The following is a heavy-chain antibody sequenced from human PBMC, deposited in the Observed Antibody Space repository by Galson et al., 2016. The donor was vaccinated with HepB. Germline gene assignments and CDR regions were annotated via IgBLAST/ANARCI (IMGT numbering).Heavy chain of an antibody. CDR1: GFSFHRFG. CDR3: AKGLKAPGYYYYMDV. CDR2: IWFDGDIK. D-gene: IGHD6-19*01. V-gene: IGHV3-33*06. J-gene: IGHJ6*03. Sequence: SLRLSCAASGFSFHRFGMHWVRQAPGKRLEWVAVIWFDGDIKNYADSVKGRFTISRDNSKNMLYLQMNSLRTEDTAVYYFAKGLKAPGYYYYMDVWGKGATVTVSS.